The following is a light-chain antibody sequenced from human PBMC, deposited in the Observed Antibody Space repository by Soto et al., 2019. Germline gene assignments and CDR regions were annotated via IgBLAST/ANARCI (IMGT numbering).Light chain of an antibody. J-gene: IGLJ3*02. Sequence: QLVLTQSPSASASLGASVKLTCTLSSGHSIFAIAWHQQQPEKGPRYLMKVNGDGSHNKGGGIPDRFSGSSSGAERYLTISSLQSEDEADYYCQTWATGIRVFGGGTKLTVL. CDR3: QTWATGIRV. CDR2: VNGDGSH. V-gene: IGLV4-69*01. CDR1: SGHSIFA.